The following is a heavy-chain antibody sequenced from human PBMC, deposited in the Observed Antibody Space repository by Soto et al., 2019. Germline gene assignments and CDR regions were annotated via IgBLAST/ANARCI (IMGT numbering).Heavy chain of an antibody. D-gene: IGHD2-21*02. V-gene: IGHV3-53*01. J-gene: IGHJ4*02. Sequence: GSLQVSCAASGLKVNSDYMNWVRQTPGKGLEWVASIYSGETTYYADSVRGRFTISSDKSKNTLYFQLSSLRIEDTAVYYCTRDGRGLGRLSLFEHWGQGVLVTVSS. CDR3: TRDGRGLGRLSLFEH. CDR1: GLKVNSDY. CDR2: IYSGETT.